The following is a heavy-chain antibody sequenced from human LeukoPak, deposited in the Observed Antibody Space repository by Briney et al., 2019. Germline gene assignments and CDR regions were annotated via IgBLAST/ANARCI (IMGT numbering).Heavy chain of an antibody. J-gene: IGHJ4*02. CDR3: ARGPDQGYSLSWDY. D-gene: IGHD1-1*01. CDR2: INHSGST. CDR1: GGSFSGYY. Sequence: SETLSLTWAVYGGSFSGYYWSWVSQPPGEGREWNGEINHSGSTNYNPSLKSRVTISVGTSKNQFSLKLSSVTAADTAVYYCARGPDQGYSLSWDYWGQGTLVTVSS. V-gene: IGHV4-34*01.